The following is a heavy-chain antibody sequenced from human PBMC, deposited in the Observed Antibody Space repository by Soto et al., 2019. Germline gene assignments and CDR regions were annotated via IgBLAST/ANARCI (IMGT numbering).Heavy chain of an antibody. CDR1: GGSISSSSYY. J-gene: IGHJ4*02. Sequence: SETLSLTCTVSGGSISSSSYYWGWIRQPPGKGLEGIGSIYYSGSTYYNPSLKSRVTISVDTSKNQFSLKVSSVTAADTAVYYCPREPLDWGQGTLVTVSS. V-gene: IGHV4-39*07. CDR3: PREPLD. CDR2: IYYSGST.